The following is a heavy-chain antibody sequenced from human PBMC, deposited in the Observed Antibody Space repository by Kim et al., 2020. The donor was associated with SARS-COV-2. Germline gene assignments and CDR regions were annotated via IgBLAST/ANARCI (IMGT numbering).Heavy chain of an antibody. D-gene: IGHD2-15*01. V-gene: IGHV5-10-1*01. CDR1: GYSFTSFW. CDR3: ARRVGYCSGGRCYFDS. CDR2: IDPSDSYT. J-gene: IGHJ4*02. Sequence: GESLKISCKGSGYSFTSFWISWVRQMPGKGLEWMGSIDPSDSYTTYSPSFQGHFTISTDKSIDTDYLQWSSLKASDTAIYYCARRVGYCSGGRCYFDSWGQGTLVPVSS.